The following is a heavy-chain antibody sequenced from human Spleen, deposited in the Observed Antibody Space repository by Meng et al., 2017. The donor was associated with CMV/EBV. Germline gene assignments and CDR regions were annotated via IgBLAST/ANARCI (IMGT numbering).Heavy chain of an antibody. V-gene: IGHV4-34*01. Sequence: SLTCAVYGESFNNYYWSWIRQPPGKGLEWIGEINHRGSTNYSPSLKSRVTISLDTSKNQFSLKLTSVTAADTAVYYCARGKLWEPDYWGRGTLVTVSS. CDR3: ARGKLWEPDY. CDR2: INHRGST. D-gene: IGHD1-26*01. CDR1: GESFNNYY. J-gene: IGHJ4*02.